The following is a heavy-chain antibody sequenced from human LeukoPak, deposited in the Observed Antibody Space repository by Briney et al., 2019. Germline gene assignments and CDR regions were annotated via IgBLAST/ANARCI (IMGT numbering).Heavy chain of an antibody. V-gene: IGHV1-46*01. Sequence: ASVKVFCKASGYTFTRYYMHWVRQAPGQGLEWMGIINPSGGSARYAQKFQGRVTMTRDTSTSTVYVEVSSLRSEDTAVYYCARLADYDSSGYLSYWGQGTLVTVSS. CDR3: ARLADYDSSGYLSY. CDR1: GYTFTRYY. CDR2: INPSGGSA. J-gene: IGHJ4*02. D-gene: IGHD3-22*01.